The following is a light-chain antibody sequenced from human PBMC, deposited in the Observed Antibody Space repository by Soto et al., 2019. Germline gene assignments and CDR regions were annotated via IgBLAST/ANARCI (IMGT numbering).Light chain of an antibody. CDR1: EYARSN. J-gene: IGKJ1*01. Sequence: DIVVTQSPATLSVSPGEGVTLSCRASEYARSNIAWYQQRPGQAPRLLISGASPRATGLPARFSGSGSGTEFTLIISSLQSEDSAVYYCHQYNSLPPTFGQGTKVEIK. CDR3: HQYNSLPPT. V-gene: IGKV3-15*01. CDR2: GAS.